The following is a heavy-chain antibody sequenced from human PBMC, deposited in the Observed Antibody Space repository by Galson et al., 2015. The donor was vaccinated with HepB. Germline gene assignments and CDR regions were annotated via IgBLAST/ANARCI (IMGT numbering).Heavy chain of an antibody. D-gene: IGHD3-10*01. Sequence: SLRLSCAASGLTYSIYSMYWVRQAPGKGLEWVSYISGTGTMICDADSVKGRFTISRDNANDSLYLQMNSLRDEDTAVYYCASWYGKSPPDFWGQGTLVTVSS. J-gene: IGHJ4*02. V-gene: IGHV3-48*02. CDR1: GLTYSIYS. CDR2: ISGTGTMI. CDR3: ASWYGKSPPDF.